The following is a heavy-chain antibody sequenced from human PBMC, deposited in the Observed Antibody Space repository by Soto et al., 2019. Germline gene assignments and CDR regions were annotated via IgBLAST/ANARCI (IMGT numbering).Heavy chain of an antibody. V-gene: IGHV1-24*01. D-gene: IGHD4-17*01. CDR2: FYPEDGEA. CDR3: VADVFYGHGDYEGADALDI. CDR1: GYSLSVLS. Sequence: ASVKVSCKVSGYSLSVLSIHWVRQPPGKGLEWMGSFYPEDGEAIYSDNFQGKLTMTEDRPSDTLYLGLSSLRSEDTAVYYCVADVFYGHGDYEGADALDIWGPGTVVTVS. J-gene: IGHJ3*02.